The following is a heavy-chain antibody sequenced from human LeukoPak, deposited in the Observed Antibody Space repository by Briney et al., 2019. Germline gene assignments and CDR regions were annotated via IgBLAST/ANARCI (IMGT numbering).Heavy chain of an antibody. CDR1: GDSISSTGDY. V-gene: IGHV4-39*07. CDR2: IYYSGST. CDR3: ARDGWGNRGYFDY. J-gene: IGHJ4*02. Sequence: SETLSLTCTVSGDSISSTGDYWGWIRQPPGKGLEFIGSIYYSGSTNYNPSLKSRVTISVDTSKNQFSLKLNSVTAADTAVYYCARDGWGNRGYFDYWGQGNLVTVSS. D-gene: IGHD2/OR15-2a*01.